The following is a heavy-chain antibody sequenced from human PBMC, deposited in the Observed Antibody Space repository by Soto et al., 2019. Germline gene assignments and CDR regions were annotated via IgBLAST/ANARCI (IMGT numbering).Heavy chain of an antibody. J-gene: IGHJ4*02. CDR1: GGSFSGYY. V-gene: IGHV4-34*01. CDR3: ARDKITGLFDY. D-gene: IGHD1-1*01. CDR2: INHSGST. Sequence: QVQLQHWGAGLLKPSATLSLTCAGYGGSFSGYYWTWIRQPPGTGLEWIGEINHSGSTNYNPSLKSRVTLSVDTAKNQFSLNLTSVTAADTAVYYCARDKITGLFDYWGQGTLVTGSS.